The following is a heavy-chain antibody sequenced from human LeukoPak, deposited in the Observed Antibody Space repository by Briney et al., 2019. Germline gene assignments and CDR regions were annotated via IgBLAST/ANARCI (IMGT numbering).Heavy chain of an antibody. CDR1: GLTVSSNY. V-gene: IGHV3-66*01. CDR2: IYSGGRT. D-gene: IGHD3-22*01. J-gene: IGHJ4*02. Sequence: PGGSLRLSCAVSGLTVSSNYISWVRQAPGKGLEWVSVIYSGGRTYYAGSVKGRFTISRDNSKNTVDLQMSSLRVDDTAIYYCARDFDTSGYTFDYWGQGILVTVSS. CDR3: ARDFDTSGYTFDY.